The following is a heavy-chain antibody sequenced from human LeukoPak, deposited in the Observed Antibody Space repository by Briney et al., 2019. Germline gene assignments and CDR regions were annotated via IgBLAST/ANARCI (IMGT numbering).Heavy chain of an antibody. CDR3: ARQDEAGTLDY. J-gene: IGHJ4*02. Sequence: SETLSLTCTVSGGSISSSSYYWGWIRQPPGKGLEWIGYIYYSTSTNYNPSLKSRVTISVDTSKNQFSLKLSSVTAADTAVYYCARQDEAGTLDYWGQGTLVTVPS. D-gene: IGHD6-19*01. V-gene: IGHV4-39*01. CDR1: GGSISSSSYY. CDR2: IYYSTST.